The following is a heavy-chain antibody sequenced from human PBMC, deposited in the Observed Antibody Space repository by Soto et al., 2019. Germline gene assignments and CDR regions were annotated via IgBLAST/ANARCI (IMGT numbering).Heavy chain of an antibody. CDR2: IKDDGSEI. D-gene: IGHD3-16*01. CDR1: GFNVMSYW. J-gene: IGHJ4*02. CDR3: ARDIGFDYVN. V-gene: IGHV3-7*01. Sequence: GGSLRLSCAVSGFNVMSYWMSWVRQAPGKGLEWVASIKDDGSEIYYLQSVRGRFTISRDSAGNALHLAMNYLSAEDTGVYFCARDIGFDYVNWGQGTLVTV.